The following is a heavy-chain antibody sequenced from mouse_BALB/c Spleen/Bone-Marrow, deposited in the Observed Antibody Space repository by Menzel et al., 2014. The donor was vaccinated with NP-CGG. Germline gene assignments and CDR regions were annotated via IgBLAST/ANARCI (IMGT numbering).Heavy chain of an antibody. J-gene: IGHJ4*01. CDR1: GFSLTSYG. V-gene: IGHV2-4-1*01. CDR3: ARNPPPYRLYAMDY. Sequence: QLQQSGPGLVQPSQRLSITCTVSGFSLTSYGVHWVRQSPGKGLEWLGVIWSGGSTDYNAAFISRLSISKDNSKSXXFFKMNSLQADDTAIYYCARNPPPYRLYAMDYWGQGTSVTVSS. CDR2: IWSGGST. D-gene: IGHD2-14*01.